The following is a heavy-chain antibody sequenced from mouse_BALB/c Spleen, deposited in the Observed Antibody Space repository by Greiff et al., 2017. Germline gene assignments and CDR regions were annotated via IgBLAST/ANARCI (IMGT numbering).Heavy chain of an antibody. D-gene: IGHD2-4*01. V-gene: IGHV2-4-1*01. CDR1: GFSLTSYG. J-gene: IGHJ4*01. CDR3: ARNWGLRRGYAMDY. CDR2: IWSGGST. Sequence: VQLQQSGPGLVQPSQSLSITCTVSGFSLTSYGVHWVRQSPGKGLEWLGVIWSGGSTNYNAAFITRLSISKDNSKSQVFFKMNSLQADDTAIYYCARNWGLRRGYAMDYWGQGTSVTVSS.